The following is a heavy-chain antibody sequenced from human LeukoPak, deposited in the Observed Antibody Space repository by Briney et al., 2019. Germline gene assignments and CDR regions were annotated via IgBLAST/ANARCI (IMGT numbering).Heavy chain of an antibody. D-gene: IGHD2-21*02. CDR3: ARGRVVTVHRPFDY. CDR2: VNYSGST. CDR1: GGSVSNDNHC. J-gene: IGHJ4*02. Sequence: SETLSLTCTVSGGSVSNDNHCWSWIRQPPGKGLEWIGYVNYSGSTNYNPSLKSRVTISVDTSKNQFSLKLSSVTAADTAVYYCARGRVVTVHRPFDYWGQGTLVTVSS. V-gene: IGHV4-61*01.